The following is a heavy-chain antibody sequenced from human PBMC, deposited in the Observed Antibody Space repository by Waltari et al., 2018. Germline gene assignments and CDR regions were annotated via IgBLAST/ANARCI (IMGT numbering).Heavy chain of an antibody. CDR3: ARSIGVLGYYFDY. V-gene: IGHV3-7*01. Sequence: EVQLVESGGGLVQPGGSLRLSCAASGFPFSSYWMSWVRQAPGKGLEWVANIKQDGSEKYYVDSVKGRFTISRDNAKNSLYLQMNSLRAEDTAVYYCARSIGVLGYYFDYWGQGTLVTVSS. CDR1: GFPFSSYW. J-gene: IGHJ4*02. D-gene: IGHD1-26*01. CDR2: IKQDGSEK.